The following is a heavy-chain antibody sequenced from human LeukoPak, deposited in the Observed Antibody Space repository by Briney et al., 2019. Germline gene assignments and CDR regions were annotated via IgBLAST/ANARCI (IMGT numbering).Heavy chain of an antibody. CDR3: ARRDPTTPKFDY. J-gene: IGHJ4*02. CDR1: GFTFSNYG. V-gene: IGHV3-23*01. Sequence: PGGSLRLSCTVSGFTFSNYGMSWVRQAPGKGLEWVSGINGGGDSTYYVDSVKGRFTISRDNSKNTLYLQMNSLRAEDTAVYYCARRDPTTPKFDYWGRGTLVTVSS. D-gene: IGHD1-14*01. CDR2: INGGGDST.